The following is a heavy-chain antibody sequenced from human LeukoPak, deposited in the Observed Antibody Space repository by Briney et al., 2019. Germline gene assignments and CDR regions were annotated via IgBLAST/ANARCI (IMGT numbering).Heavy chain of an antibody. D-gene: IGHD6-6*01. Sequence: KSSETLSLTCAVYGGSFRGYYWSWIRQPPGKGREWSGEINHSGSTNYNPSLKRRVTISVDTPNHQSSLTLTSVTAPHTAVYYCPRGLIRSIAARRGGNWFDPWGQGTLVTVSS. V-gene: IGHV4-34*01. CDR2: INHSGST. CDR1: GGSFRGYY. J-gene: IGHJ5*02. CDR3: PRGLIRSIAARRGGNWFDP.